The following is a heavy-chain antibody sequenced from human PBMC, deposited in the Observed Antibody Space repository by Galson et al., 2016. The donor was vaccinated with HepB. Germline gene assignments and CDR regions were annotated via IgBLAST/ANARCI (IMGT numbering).Heavy chain of an antibody. CDR3: ARGITPFLRFDP. V-gene: IGHV4-61*09. J-gene: IGHJ5*02. CDR1: GDSTSSGSYY. CDR2: ISTSGRT. Sequence: TLSLTCAVSGDSTSSGSYYWSWIRRPAGEGLEWIWHISTSGRTPYNPSLKDRVTISLDTSKNQFSLSLNSVTAADTAVYYCARGITPFLRFDPWGQGTLVTVSS.